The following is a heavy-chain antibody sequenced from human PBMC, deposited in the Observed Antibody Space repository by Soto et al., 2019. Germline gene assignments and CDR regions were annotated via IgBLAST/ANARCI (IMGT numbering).Heavy chain of an antibody. Sequence: PGGSLRLPSAASGFTFNSYAMHWVRHAPGQGQEWVAVISFNGIDTYYAASVKGRVTISRDNSRNTVFLQMTSLRTEAAAVFYSAIEIERIGGPHHNSVGPSHWGQGTLVT. CDR1: GFTFNSYA. V-gene: IGHV3-30*04. D-gene: IGHD1-1*01. CDR3: AIEIERIGGPHHNSVGPSH. CDR2: ISFNGIDT. J-gene: IGHJ4*02.